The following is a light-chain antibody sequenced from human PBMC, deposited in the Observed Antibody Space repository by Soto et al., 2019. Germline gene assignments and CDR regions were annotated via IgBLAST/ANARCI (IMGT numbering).Light chain of an antibody. V-gene: IGKV3-20*01. CDR1: ESVSSSY. CDR2: GAS. CDR3: QQDGGSPRT. Sequence: EIVLTQSPGTLSLSPGERATLSCRASESVSSSYLAWYQQKPGQAPRLLIYGASTRATGIPDRFSGSGSGTDFTLTISRLEPEDSAVFYCQQDGGSPRTFGQGTKVEI. J-gene: IGKJ1*01.